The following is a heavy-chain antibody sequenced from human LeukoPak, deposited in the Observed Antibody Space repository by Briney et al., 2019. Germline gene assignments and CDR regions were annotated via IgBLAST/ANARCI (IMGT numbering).Heavy chain of an antibody. CDR3: ARETAGGYAFDY. V-gene: IGHV3-33*01. J-gene: IGHJ4*02. CDR1: GFTFSSYG. D-gene: IGHD2-2*01. Sequence: PGRSLRLSCAAFGFTFSSYGMHWVRQAPGKGLEWVAVIRYDGSNKYYADSVKGRFTISRDNSKNTLYLQMNSLRAEDTAVYYCARETAGGYAFDYWGQGTLVTVSS. CDR2: IRYDGSNK.